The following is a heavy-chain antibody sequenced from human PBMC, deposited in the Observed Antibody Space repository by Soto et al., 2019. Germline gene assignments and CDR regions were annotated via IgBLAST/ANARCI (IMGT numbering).Heavy chain of an antibody. CDR2: VHYSGTT. CDR1: GGSISIFY. J-gene: IGHJ4*02. V-gene: IGHV4-59*01. D-gene: IGHD3-10*01. Sequence: QVQLQESGPGLVKPSETLSLTCTVSGGSISIFYWNWIRQPPGKGLEWIGYVHYSGTTSYNPSLKSRASISLDTSKTQFSLRLTSVTAADTAVYYCARRWSGTDYWGQGTLVTVSS. CDR3: ARRWSGTDY.